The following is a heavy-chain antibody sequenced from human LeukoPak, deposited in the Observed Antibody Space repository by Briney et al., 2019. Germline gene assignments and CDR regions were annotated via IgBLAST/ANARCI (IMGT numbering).Heavy chain of an antibody. CDR1: GDSLSSNSAA. V-gene: IGHV6-1*01. D-gene: IGHD2-15*01. CDR2: TYYRSKWYN. J-gene: IGHJ3*02. Sequence: SQTLSLTCALSGDSLSSNSAAWHWIRQSPSRGLEWLGRTYYRSKWYNDYAVSVKSRLTINPDTSKNQFSLQLKSVTPGDTAVYYCARGGAGGRAFDIWGQGTMVTVSS. CDR3: ARGGAGGRAFDI.